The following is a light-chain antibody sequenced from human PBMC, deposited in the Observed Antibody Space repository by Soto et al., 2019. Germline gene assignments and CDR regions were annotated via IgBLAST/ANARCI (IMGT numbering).Light chain of an antibody. CDR3: QQYGSSPRT. Sequence: EIVLTQSPATLSLSLGKGATRSVWASQSLSSYLAWYQQKPGQAPRLLIYDASNRATGIPARFAGSGSGTDFTLTISRLEPEDFAVYYCQQYGSSPRTFGQGTKVDIK. V-gene: IGKV3-20*01. CDR2: DAS. CDR1: QSLSSY. J-gene: IGKJ1*01.